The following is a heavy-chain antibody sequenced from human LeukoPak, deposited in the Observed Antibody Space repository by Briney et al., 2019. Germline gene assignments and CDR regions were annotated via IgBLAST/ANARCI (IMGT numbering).Heavy chain of an antibody. J-gene: IGHJ6*02. Sequence: ASVEVSCKAFGYSFTTYGISWVRQAPGQGLEWMGWMNPNSGNTGYAQKFQGRVTMTRNTSISTAYMELSSLRSEDTAVYYCASYVYYGMDVWGQGTTVTVSS. D-gene: IGHD3-16*01. CDR3: ASYVYYGMDV. CDR2: MNPNSGNT. CDR1: GYSFTTYG. V-gene: IGHV1-8*02.